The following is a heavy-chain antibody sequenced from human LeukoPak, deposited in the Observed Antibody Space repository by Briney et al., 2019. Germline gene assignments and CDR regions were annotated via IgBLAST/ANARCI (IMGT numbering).Heavy chain of an antibody. CDR3: ATGKDGYNFRYYFDC. CDR1: GFNVSSNY. V-gene: IGHV3-66*01. Sequence: PGGSLRLSCAASGFNVSSNYMTWVRQAPGKGLEWVSIIYIGGSTYYADSVKGRFTISRDNSKNTLYLQMNSLRAEDTAVYYCATGKDGYNFRYYFDCWGQGTLVTVSS. J-gene: IGHJ4*02. D-gene: IGHD5-24*01. CDR2: IYIGGST.